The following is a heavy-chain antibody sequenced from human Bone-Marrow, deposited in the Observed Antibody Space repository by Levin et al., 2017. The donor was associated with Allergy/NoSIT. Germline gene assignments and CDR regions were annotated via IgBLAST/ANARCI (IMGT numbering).Heavy chain of an antibody. CDR1: GFTFSNYW. V-gene: IGHV3-7*01. CDR3: ARVEASEGATCYRAFDI. D-gene: IGHD2-2*01. CDR2: IKQDGSQK. Sequence: GGSLRLSCAASGFTFSNYWMNWVRQAPGKGLEWVASIKQDGSQKKYVDSMKGRFTISRDNAKNSLYLQMNSLRAEDTAVYYCARVEASEGATCYRAFDIWGQGTMVTVSS. J-gene: IGHJ3*02.